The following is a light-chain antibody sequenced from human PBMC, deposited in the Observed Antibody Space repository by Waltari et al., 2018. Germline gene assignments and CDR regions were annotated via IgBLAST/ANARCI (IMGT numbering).Light chain of an antibody. J-gene: IGLJ3*02. Sequence: SYVLTQPPSVSVAPGQTARITCGGNNIGRNAVHWFQQKPGQAPVLVVYDDSGRPSGIPGRFSGSNSGNTATLTISRVEAGDEADYYCQVWDSSSDHWVFGGGTRLTVL. CDR3: QVWDSSSDHWV. V-gene: IGLV3-21*02. CDR2: DDS. CDR1: NIGRNA.